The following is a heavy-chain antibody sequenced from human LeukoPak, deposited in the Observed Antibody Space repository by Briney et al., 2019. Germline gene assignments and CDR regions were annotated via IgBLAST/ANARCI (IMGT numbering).Heavy chain of an antibody. CDR2: IYPDDSDT. J-gene: IGHJ4*02. CDR3: ARSVYGDYASLDY. V-gene: IGHV5-51*01. CDR1: GYSFTSYW. D-gene: IGHD4-17*01. Sequence: GESLKISCKGSGYSFTSYWIDWVRQMPGKGLEWMGIIYPDDSDTRYGPSFQGQVTISVDKSITTVYLEWSSLKASDSAMYYCARSVYGDYASLDYWGQGSLVTVSS.